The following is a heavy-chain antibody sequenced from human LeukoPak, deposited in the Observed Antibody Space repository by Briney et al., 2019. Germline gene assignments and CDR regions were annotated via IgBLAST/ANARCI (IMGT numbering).Heavy chain of an antibody. CDR2: ISGSGEST. CDR1: GFTFTSYA. Sequence: PGGSLRLSCAASGFTFTSYAMGWVRQAPGKGLEWVSGISGSGESTYYADSVHGRFTISRANSKNTMFLQMNTLRADDTAIYYCAKVLYEMATWGAFDIWGLGTMVTVSS. CDR3: AKVLYEMATWGAFDI. V-gene: IGHV3-23*01. J-gene: IGHJ3*02. D-gene: IGHD5-24*01.